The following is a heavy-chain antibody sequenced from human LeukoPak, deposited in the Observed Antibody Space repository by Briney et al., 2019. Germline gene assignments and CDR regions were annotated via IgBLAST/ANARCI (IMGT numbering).Heavy chain of an antibody. J-gene: IGHJ4*02. Sequence: PGGSLRLSCAASGFTFSSYGMHWVRQAPGKGLEWVAVIWYDGSNKYYADSVKGRFTISRDNSKNTLYLQMNSLRAEDTAVYFCAKEVGPGALFDHWGQGTLVTVSS. CDR3: AKEVGPGALFDH. D-gene: IGHD2-2*01. CDR2: IWYDGSNK. V-gene: IGHV3-33*06. CDR1: GFTFSSYG.